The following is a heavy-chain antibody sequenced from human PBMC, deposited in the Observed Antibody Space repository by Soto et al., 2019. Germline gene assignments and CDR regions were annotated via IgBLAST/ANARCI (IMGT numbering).Heavy chain of an antibody. CDR2: ISYDGTNK. V-gene: IGHV3-30*03. D-gene: IGHD4-17*01. Sequence: QVQLVESGGGVVQPGRSLRLSCAASGFTFSSYGMHWVRQAPGKGLEWVAFISYDGTNKYYTDSVKGRFTISRDNSRNALYLQMNSLLAEDTAVYYCAGPTMTSQFDYWGQGTLVTVSS. CDR1: GFTFSSYG. CDR3: AGPTMTSQFDY. J-gene: IGHJ4*02.